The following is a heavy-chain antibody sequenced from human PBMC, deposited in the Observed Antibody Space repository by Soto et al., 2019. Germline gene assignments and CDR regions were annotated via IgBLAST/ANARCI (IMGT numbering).Heavy chain of an antibody. V-gene: IGHV4-38-2*01. CDR2: IYHSGST. CDR1: GYSISSGYS. D-gene: IGHD3-16*02. J-gene: IGHJ4*02. Sequence: ETLSLTCAVSGYSISSGYSWGWIRQPPGKGLERIGRIYHSGSTYYNPSRKSLVTISVDTSKNQFSLKLSSVTAADTAVYYCARAGVWGSYPHRLFDSWGQGTLVTVSS. CDR3: ARAGVWGSYPHRLFDS.